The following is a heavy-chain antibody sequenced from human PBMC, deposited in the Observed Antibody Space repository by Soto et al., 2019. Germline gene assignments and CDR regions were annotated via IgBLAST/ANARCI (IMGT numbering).Heavy chain of an antibody. CDR2: IVVGSGNT. CDR3: AARVDSSGYTTYYYYGMDV. CDR1: GFTFTSSA. J-gene: IGHJ6*02. V-gene: IGHV1-58*01. Sequence: SVKVSCKASGFTFTSSAVQWVRQARGQRLEWIGWIVVGSGNTNYAQKFQERVTITRDMSTSTAYMELSSLRSEDTAVYYCAARVDSSGYTTYYYYGMDVWGQGTTVTVSS. D-gene: IGHD3-22*01.